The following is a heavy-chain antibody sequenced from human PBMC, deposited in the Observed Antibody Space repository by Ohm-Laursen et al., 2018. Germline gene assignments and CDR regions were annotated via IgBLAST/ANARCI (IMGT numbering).Heavy chain of an antibody. CDR3: ARGLWWFDP. CDR2: IYHSGST. CDR1: GYSISSGYF. V-gene: IGHV4-38-2*01. Sequence: SDTLSLTCAVSGYSISSGYFWGWIRQPPGKGLEWIGTIYHSGSTYHNPSLKSRVTISVDTSKNQFSLKLSSVTAADTALYYCARGLWWFDPWGQGTLVTVSS. J-gene: IGHJ5*02.